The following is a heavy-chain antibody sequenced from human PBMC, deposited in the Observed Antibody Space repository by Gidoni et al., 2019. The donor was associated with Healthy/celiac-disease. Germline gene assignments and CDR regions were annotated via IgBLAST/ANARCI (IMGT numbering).Heavy chain of an antibody. CDR3: ASDVIGIAAAGDY. Sequence: QLQLQESGPGLVKPSETLSLTGTVPGGSISSSSYYWGWIRQPPGKGLEWIGSIYYSGSTYYNPSLKSRVTISVDTSKNQFSLKLSSVTAADTAVYYCASDVIGIAAAGDYWGQGTLVTVSS. D-gene: IGHD6-13*01. CDR2: IYYSGST. J-gene: IGHJ4*02. CDR1: GGSISSSSYY. V-gene: IGHV4-39*01.